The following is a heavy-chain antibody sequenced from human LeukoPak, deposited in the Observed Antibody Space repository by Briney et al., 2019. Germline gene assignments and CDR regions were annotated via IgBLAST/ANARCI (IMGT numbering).Heavy chain of an antibody. V-gene: IGHV3-21*01. CDR1: GFTFSSYS. J-gene: IGHJ3*02. CDR2: ISSSSSYI. CDR3: ARDRGRDAFDI. Sequence: PGGSLRLSCAASGFTFSSYSMTWVRQAPGKGLEWVSSISSSSSYIYYADSVKGRFTISRDNAKNSLYLQMNSLRAEDTAVYYCARDRGRDAFDIWGQGTMVTVSS.